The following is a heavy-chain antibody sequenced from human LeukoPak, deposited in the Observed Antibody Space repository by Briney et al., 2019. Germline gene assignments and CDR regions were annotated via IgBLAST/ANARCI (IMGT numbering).Heavy chain of an antibody. CDR2: ISYDGSNK. V-gene: IGHV3-30*04. J-gene: IGHJ6*02. D-gene: IGHD3-16*02. Sequence: GRSLRLSCAASGFTFSSYAMHWVRQAPGKGLEWVAVISYDGSNKYYADSVKGRFTISRDNSKNTLYLQMNSLRAEDTAVYYCARDPPYYDYVWGSYRYNGGTPAAKQRYYYYYYGMDVWGQGTTVTVSS. CDR1: GFTFSSYA. CDR3: ARDPPYYDYVWGSYRYNGGTPAAKQRYYYYYYGMDV.